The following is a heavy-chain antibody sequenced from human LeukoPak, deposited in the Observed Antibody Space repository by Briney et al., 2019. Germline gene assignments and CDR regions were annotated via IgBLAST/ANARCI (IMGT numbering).Heavy chain of an antibody. D-gene: IGHD3-9*01. CDR3: ARVPETGEGALDY. V-gene: IGHV4-59*11. CDR1: GGSISSHY. J-gene: IGHJ4*02. CDR2: IYYSGST. Sequence: SETLSLTCTVSGGSISSHYWSWIRQPPGKGLEWIGYIYYSGSTNYNPSLKSRVTISVDTSKNRFSLKLSSVTAADTAVYYCARVPETGEGALDYWGQGTLVTVSS.